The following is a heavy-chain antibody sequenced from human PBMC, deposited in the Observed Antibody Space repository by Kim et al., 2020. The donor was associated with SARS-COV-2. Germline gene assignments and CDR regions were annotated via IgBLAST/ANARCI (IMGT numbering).Heavy chain of an antibody. J-gene: IGHJ4*02. CDR2: IKQDGSEK. CDR1: GFTFSSYW. Sequence: VGSLRLSCAASGFTFSSYWMSWVRQAPGKGLEWVANIKQDGSEKYYVDSVKGRFTISRDNAKNSLYLQMNSLRAEDTAVYYCARDEAVYAIPYFDYWGQGTLVTVSS. V-gene: IGHV3-7*03. CDR3: ARDEAVYAIPYFDY. D-gene: IGHD2-8*01.